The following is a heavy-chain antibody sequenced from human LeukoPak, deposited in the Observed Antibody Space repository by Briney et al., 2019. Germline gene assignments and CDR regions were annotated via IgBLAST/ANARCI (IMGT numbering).Heavy chain of an antibody. J-gene: IGHJ4*02. D-gene: IGHD3-16*01. V-gene: IGHV1-69*04. CDR1: GGTFSSYA. CDR2: IIPILGIA. Sequence: PGASVKVSCKASGGTFSSYAISWVRQAPGQGPEWMGRIIPILGIANYAQKFQGRVTMTRDTSTSTVYMELSSLRSEDTAVYYCAREGDGLKLFFDYWGQGTLVTVSS. CDR3: AREGDGLKLFFDY.